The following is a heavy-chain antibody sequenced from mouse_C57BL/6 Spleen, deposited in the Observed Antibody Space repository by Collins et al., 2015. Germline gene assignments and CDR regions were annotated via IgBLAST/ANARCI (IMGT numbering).Heavy chain of an antibody. J-gene: IGHJ3*01. V-gene: IGHV7-3*02. D-gene: IGHD4-1*01. Sequence: EVKLVESGGGLVQPGGSLRLSCATSGFTFTDYYMSWVRQPPGKALEWLGFIRNKANGYTTEYSASVKGRFTISRDNSQSILYLQMNTLRAEDSATYYCARAGTIRGAWFAYWGQGTLVTVSA. CDR1: GFTFTDYY. CDR3: ARAGTIRGAWFAY. CDR2: IRNKANGYTT.